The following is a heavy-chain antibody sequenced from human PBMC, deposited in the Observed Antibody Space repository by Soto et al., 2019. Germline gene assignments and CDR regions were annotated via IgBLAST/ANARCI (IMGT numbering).Heavy chain of an antibody. D-gene: IGHD1-1*01. CDR3: AREGTTVDSYYYYALDV. CDR1: GGSISSYY. CDR2: IFYSGST. V-gene: IGHV4-59*01. J-gene: IGHJ6*02. Sequence: QVQLQESGPGLVKPSETLSLTCTVSGGSISSYYWSWIRQPPGKGPEWIGYIFYSGSTNYNPSLKSRVTISVDTSKNQFSLKLSSVTAADMAVYYCAREGTTVDSYYYYALDVWGQGTTVTVSS.